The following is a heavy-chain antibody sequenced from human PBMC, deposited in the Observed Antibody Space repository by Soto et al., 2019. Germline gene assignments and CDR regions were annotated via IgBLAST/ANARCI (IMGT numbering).Heavy chain of an antibody. CDR2: INPSGGST. CDR1: GYTFTSYY. V-gene: IGHV1-46*01. CDR3: ARDRTYGCYDSSGYSY. J-gene: IGHJ4*02. Sequence: VASVKVSCKASGYTFTSYYMHWVRQAPGQGLEWMGIINPSGGSTSYAQKFQGRVTMTRDTSTSTVYMELSSLRSEDTAVYYCARDRTYGCYDSSGYSYWGQGTLVTVSS. D-gene: IGHD3-22*01.